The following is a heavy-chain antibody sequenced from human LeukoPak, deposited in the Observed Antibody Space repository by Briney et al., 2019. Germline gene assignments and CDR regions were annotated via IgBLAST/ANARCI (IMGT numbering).Heavy chain of an antibody. CDR3: ARGIPDYYDSSGYSSRYYYYYYYMDV. J-gene: IGHJ6*03. Sequence: SETLSLTCAVSGGSFSGYYWSWIRQPPGKGLEWIGEINHSGSTNYNPSLKSRVTISVDTSKNQFSLKLSSVTAADTAVYYCARGIPDYYDSSGYSSRYYYYYYYMDVWGKGTTVTVSS. CDR2: INHSGST. CDR1: GGSFSGYY. D-gene: IGHD3-22*01. V-gene: IGHV4-34*01.